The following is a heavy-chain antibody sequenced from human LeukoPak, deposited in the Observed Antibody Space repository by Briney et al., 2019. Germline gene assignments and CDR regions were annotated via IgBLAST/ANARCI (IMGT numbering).Heavy chain of an antibody. CDR1: GFTVNSNY. V-gene: IGHV3-53*01. D-gene: IGHD2-2*01. CDR3: ATRLCSIAACRASSYKCMDV. Sequence: PGGSLRLSCAASGFTVNSNYMNWVRQAPGKGLEWVSVIYSSGTTYYADSVKGRFTISRDNAKNSVHLQMNSLRAEDTAVYYCATRLCSIAACRASSYKCMDVWGKGTTVTVSS. J-gene: IGHJ6*04. CDR2: IYSSGTT.